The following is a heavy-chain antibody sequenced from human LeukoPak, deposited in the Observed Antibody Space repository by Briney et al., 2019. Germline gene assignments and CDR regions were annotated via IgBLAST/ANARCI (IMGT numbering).Heavy chain of an antibody. D-gene: IGHD7-27*01. V-gene: IGHV3-48*04. CDR2: ISGTLYTI. CDR1: GFTFSSYT. J-gene: IGHJ4*02. CDR3: GRGHWGLDY. Sequence: GGSLRLSCAASGFTFSSYTMNWVRQAPGKGLEWLAYISGTLYTIYYADSVKGRFTTSRDNAKSSLYLQMDSLRAEDTAVYYCGRGHWGLDYWGQGALVTVSS.